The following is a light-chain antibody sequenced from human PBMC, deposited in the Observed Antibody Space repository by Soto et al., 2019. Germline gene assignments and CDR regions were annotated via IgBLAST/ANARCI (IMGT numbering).Light chain of an antibody. CDR1: QSVRSK. Sequence: EIVLTQSPASLSVSPGERATLSCRASQSVRSKVAWYQQKPGQAPRLLIYDASNRATGIPARFSGSGSGTDFTLTISSLEPEDFAVYYCQQRSNWPSTFGPGTKVDI. J-gene: IGKJ3*01. CDR3: QQRSNWPST. V-gene: IGKV3-11*01. CDR2: DAS.